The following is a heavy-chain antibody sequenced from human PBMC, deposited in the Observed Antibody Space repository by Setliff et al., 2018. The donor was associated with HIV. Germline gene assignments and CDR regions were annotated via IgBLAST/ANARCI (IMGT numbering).Heavy chain of an antibody. Sequence: SETLSLTCTVSGGSINSRSYFWAWIRQPPGKGLEWVGSVYQNGNTYYSPSLESRVSVSMDMSRNQFSVKLNSATAADTAVYYCARQAWHYDRDGYFIDYWGQGKLVTVSS. D-gene: IGHD3-22*01. CDR2: VYQNGNT. CDR3: ARQAWHYDRDGYFIDY. CDR1: GGSINSRSYF. V-gene: IGHV4-39*01. J-gene: IGHJ4*02.